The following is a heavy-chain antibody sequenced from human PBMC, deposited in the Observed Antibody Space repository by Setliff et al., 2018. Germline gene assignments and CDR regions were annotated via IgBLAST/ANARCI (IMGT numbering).Heavy chain of an antibody. V-gene: IGHV3-48*04. CDR3: ARDSHTYYDILTGYLDFDY. Sequence: GGSLRLSCAASGFTFSSYNMDWVRQAPGKGLEWVSYINSRSSTIFYADSVKGRFTISRDNAKNSLYLQMNSLRAEDTAVYYCARDSHTYYDILTGYLDFDYWGQGTLVTVSS. CDR1: GFTFSSYN. J-gene: IGHJ4*02. CDR2: INSRSSTI. D-gene: IGHD3-9*01.